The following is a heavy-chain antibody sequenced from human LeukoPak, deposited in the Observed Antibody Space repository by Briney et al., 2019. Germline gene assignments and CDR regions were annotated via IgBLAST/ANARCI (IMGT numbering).Heavy chain of an antibody. J-gene: IGHJ4*02. CDR3: ARLEGYCTNGVCSFDY. CDR1: GGTFSSYA. CDR2: IIPIFGTA. D-gene: IGHD2-8*01. Sequence: GASVKVSCTASGGTFSSYAISWVRQAPGQGLEWMGGIIPIFGTANYAQKFQGRVTITADESTSTAYMELSSLRSEDTAVYYCARLEGYCTNGVCSFDYWGQGTLVTVSS. V-gene: IGHV1-69*01.